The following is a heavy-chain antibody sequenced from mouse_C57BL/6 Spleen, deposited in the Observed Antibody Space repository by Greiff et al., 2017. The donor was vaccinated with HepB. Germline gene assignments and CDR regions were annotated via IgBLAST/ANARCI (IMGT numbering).Heavy chain of an antibody. J-gene: IGHJ2*01. D-gene: IGHD1-1*01. CDR1: GYTFTSYW. CDR3: ARGRGYYGSSEGY. CDR2: IDPSDSET. Sequence: QVQLQQSGAELVRPGSSVKLSCKASGYTFTSYWMHWVKQRPIQGLEWIGNIDPSDSETHYNQKFKDKATLTVDKSSSTAYMQLSSLTSEDSAVYYCARGRGYYGSSEGYWGQGTTLTVSS. V-gene: IGHV1-52*01.